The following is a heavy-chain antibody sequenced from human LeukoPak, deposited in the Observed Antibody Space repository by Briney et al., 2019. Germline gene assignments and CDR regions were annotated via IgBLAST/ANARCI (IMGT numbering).Heavy chain of an antibody. CDR2: LYTGGTT. CDR3: ARAVDIVATTPFDL. CDR1: GFTVSNNY. V-gene: IGHV3-66*01. J-gene: IGHJ3*01. D-gene: IGHD5-12*01. Sequence: GGSLRLSCAASGFTVSNNYMTWVRQAPGKGLEWVSVLYTGGTTYYADSVKGRFTISRDNSKNTVYLDMNSLRAEDTAVHYCARAVDIVATTPFDLWGQGTMVTVSS.